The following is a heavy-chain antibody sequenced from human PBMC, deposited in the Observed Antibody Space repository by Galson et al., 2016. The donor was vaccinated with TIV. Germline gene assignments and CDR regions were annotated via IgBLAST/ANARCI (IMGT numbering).Heavy chain of an antibody. CDR2: IIPMSGAS. Sequence: SVKVSCKASGGTFSNFAIGWVRQAPGQGLEWIGGIIPMSGASKYAQRFQGRVTMTTDESTRTADMELSSLRSDDTAVYYCARAASMAKHYYYGMDLWGQGTTVIVSS. CDR3: ARAASMAKHYYYGMDL. CDR1: GGTFSNFA. V-gene: IGHV1-69*05. D-gene: IGHD2/OR15-2a*01. J-gene: IGHJ6*02.